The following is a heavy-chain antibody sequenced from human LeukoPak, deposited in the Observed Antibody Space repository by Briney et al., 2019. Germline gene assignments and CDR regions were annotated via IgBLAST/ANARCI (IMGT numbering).Heavy chain of an antibody. J-gene: IGHJ4*02. D-gene: IGHD6-19*01. Sequence: GGSLRLSCAASGFTLSNSDMSWVRQTPGKGLEWVSSISRSGRSTYYADSVKGRFTISRDNSKNTVYLQMNSLRAEDTAVYYCAKDIAVAGTTFDYWGQGTLVTVSS. CDR2: ISRSGRST. V-gene: IGHV3-23*01. CDR1: GFTLSNSD. CDR3: AKDIAVAGTTFDY.